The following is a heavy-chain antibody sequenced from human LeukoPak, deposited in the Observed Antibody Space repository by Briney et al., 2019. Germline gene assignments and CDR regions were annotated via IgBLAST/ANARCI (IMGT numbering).Heavy chain of an antibody. CDR1: GFTFTDYA. CDR3: AKDNFGLVPYCFDS. Sequence: GGSLTLSCVASGFTFTDYAMRWVRQAPGKGREWVSSIGGGGFNTHYADSVKGRFSISRDTSTNTLYLEMNSLRADDSALYYCAKDNFGLVPYCFDSWGQGTLVTVSS. D-gene: IGHD2-21*01. V-gene: IGHV3-23*01. J-gene: IGHJ4*02. CDR2: IGGGGFNT.